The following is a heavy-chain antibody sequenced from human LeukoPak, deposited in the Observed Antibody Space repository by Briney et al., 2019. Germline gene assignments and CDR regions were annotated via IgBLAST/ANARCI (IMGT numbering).Heavy chain of an antibody. D-gene: IGHD3-22*01. Sequence: GGSLRLSCAASGFTFSNHWMSWVRQAPGKGLEWVANIRPDGSAKYYGDSVEGRLTISRDSAKNSLYLQMNSLRADDTAVYYCARIDSRGSTWDYWGQGTLVTVSS. CDR1: GFTFSNHW. CDR3: ARIDSRGSTWDY. V-gene: IGHV3-7*01. CDR2: IRPDGSAK. J-gene: IGHJ4*02.